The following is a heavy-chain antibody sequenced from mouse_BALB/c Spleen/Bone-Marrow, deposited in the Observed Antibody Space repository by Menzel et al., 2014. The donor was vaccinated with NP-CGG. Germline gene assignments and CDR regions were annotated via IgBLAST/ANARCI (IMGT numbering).Heavy chain of an antibody. CDR1: GFTFTDYY. Sequence: VQLKQSGGGLVQPGGSLRLSWAASGFTFTDYYISWVRQPPGKALEWLGFIRNKVRGYTTDYSASVKGRFTISRDNSQSISYLQMNTLRAEDSATYYCARDENVGIYWYFDVWGAGTTVTVSS. J-gene: IGHJ1*01. V-gene: IGHV7-3*02. CDR3: ARDENVGIYWYFDV. CDR2: IRNKVRGYTT.